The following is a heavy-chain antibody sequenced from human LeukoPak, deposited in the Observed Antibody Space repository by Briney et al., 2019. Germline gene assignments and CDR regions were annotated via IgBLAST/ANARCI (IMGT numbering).Heavy chain of an antibody. V-gene: IGHV3-23*01. CDR3: ARAAFGEFDLDY. CDR2: ISGSGSST. J-gene: IGHJ4*02. Sequence: SGGSLRLSCAVSGFTFRTSWMTWVRQAPGKGLEWVSVISGSGSSTYYADSVKGRFTISRDNSKNTLYLQMNSLRAEDTAVYYCARAAFGEFDLDYWGQGTLVTVSS. CDR1: GFTFRTSW. D-gene: IGHD3-10*01.